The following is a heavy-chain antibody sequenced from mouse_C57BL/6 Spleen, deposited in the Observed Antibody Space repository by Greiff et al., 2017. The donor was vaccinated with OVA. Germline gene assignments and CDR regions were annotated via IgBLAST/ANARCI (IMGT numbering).Heavy chain of an antibody. V-gene: IGHV1-15*01. CDR2: IDPETGGT. Sequence: QVQLQQSGAELVRPGASVTLSCKASGYTFTDYEMHWVKQTPVHGLEWIGAIDPETGGTAYNQKFKGKAILTADTSSSTAYMELRSLTSEDSAVYYCTRTLYGSRPSYYAMDYWGQGTSVTVSS. D-gene: IGHD1-1*01. CDR3: TRTLYGSRPSYYAMDY. J-gene: IGHJ4*01. CDR1: GYTFTDYE.